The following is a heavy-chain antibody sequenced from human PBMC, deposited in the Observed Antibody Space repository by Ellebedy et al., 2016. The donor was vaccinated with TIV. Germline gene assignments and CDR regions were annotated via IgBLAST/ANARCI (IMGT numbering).Heavy chain of an antibody. D-gene: IGHD3-10*01. J-gene: IGHJ5*02. CDR3: ARDGSGSYYSRGWFDP. CDR1: GYRLTNYY. V-gene: IGHV1-46*01. Sequence: ASVKVSCKALGYRLTNYYVHWLRQAPGQGLEWMGIIDPSGGSTIYAQKFQGRVTMTNDTSTNTAYMELSSLRSEDTAIYYCARDGSGSYYSRGWFDPWGQGTLVTVSS. CDR2: IDPSGGST.